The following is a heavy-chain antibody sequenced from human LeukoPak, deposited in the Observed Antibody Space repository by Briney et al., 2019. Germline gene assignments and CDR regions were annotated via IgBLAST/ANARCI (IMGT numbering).Heavy chain of an antibody. CDR2: IYGAGST. J-gene: IGHJ4*02. V-gene: IGHV3-53*01. CDR1: GFAVSSSNY. CDR3: ARGTWDY. Sequence: PGGSLRLSCAASGFAVSSSNYMIWVQQAPGKGLEWVSVIYGAGSTFYADPVKGRFTISRDNAKNTLYLQMNSLRAEDTAVYYCARGTWDYWGQGTLVTVSS.